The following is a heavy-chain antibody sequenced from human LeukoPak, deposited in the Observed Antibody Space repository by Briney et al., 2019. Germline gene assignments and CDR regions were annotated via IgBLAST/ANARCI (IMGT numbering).Heavy chain of an antibody. Sequence: GGSLRLSCAASGFTFSSYAMSWVRQAPGKGLEWVSAISGSGGSTYYADSVKGRFTISRDNSKNTLCLQMNSLRAEDTAVYYCAKDLVYCSSTSCHYYYYGMGVWGQGTTVTVSS. CDR2: ISGSGGST. V-gene: IGHV3-23*01. CDR3: AKDLVYCSSTSCHYYYYGMGV. CDR1: GFTFSSYA. D-gene: IGHD2-2*01. J-gene: IGHJ6*02.